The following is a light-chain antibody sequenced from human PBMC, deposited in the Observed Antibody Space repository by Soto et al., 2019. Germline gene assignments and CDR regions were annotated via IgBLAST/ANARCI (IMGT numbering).Light chain of an antibody. CDR3: QYYSNSLWT. J-gene: IGKJ1*01. CDR1: QSVRSMY. Sequence: EVVLTQSPGTLSLSPGERATLSCRASQSVRSMYLAWYQQKPGQAPRLLIYDASSRATDIPDRFSGSGSGTDFTLTISRLEPEDFAIYYCQYYSNSLWTFGQGTRWISN. CDR2: DAS. V-gene: IGKV3-20*01.